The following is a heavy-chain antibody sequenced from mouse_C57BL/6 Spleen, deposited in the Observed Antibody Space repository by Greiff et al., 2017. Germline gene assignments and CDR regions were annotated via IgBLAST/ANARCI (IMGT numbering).Heavy chain of an antibody. V-gene: IGHV5-17*01. Sequence: EVKVEESGGGLVKPGGSLKLSCAASGFTFSDYGMHWVRQAPEKGLEWVAYISSGSSTIYYADTVKGRFTISRDNAKNTLFLQMTSLRSEDTAMYYCATYYYGYDGDFDYWGQGTTLTVSS. D-gene: IGHD2-2*01. J-gene: IGHJ2*01. CDR2: ISSGSSTI. CDR1: GFTFSDYG. CDR3: ATYYYGYDGDFDY.